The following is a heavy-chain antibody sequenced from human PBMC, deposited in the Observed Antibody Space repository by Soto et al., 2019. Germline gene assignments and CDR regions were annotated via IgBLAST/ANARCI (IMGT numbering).Heavy chain of an antibody. CDR2: ISTYSGDT. CDR1: GYTFFTYD. CDR3: ARHHGPTKSENSFDP. J-gene: IGHJ5*02. D-gene: IGHD5-12*01. V-gene: IGHV1-18*01. Sequence: ASVKVSCKASGYTFFTYDISWVRQAPGQGLEWMGWISTYSGDTKYAQKFQGRVTMTTDTSTTTAYLELRSLRSDDTAVYYCARHHGPTKSENSFDPCGQGTPVTVSS.